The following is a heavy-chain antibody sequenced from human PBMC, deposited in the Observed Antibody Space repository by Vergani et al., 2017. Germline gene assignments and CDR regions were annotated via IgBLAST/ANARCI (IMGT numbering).Heavy chain of an antibody. Sequence: QVQLQESGPGLVKPSQTLSLTCTVSGRSISSGDYYWSWIRQPPGKGLEWIGYIYYSGSTYYNPSLKSRVTISVDTSKNQFSLKLSSVTAADTAVYYCARAISVVPAAKSSWFDPWGQGTLVTVSS. D-gene: IGHD2-2*01. CDR3: ARAISVVPAAKSSWFDP. V-gene: IGHV4-30-4*08. CDR1: GRSISSGDYY. CDR2: IYYSGST. J-gene: IGHJ5*02.